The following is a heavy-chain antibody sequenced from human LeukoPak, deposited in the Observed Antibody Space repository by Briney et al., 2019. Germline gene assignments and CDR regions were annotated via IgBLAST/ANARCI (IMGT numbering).Heavy chain of an antibody. Sequence: GRSLRLSCAASGFTFSSYAMHWVRQAPGKGLEWVAVISYDGSNKYYADSVKGRYTISRDNSKNTLYLQMNSLRAEDTAVYYCAREGGSGSDYYYYYHMDVWGKGTTVTVSS. D-gene: IGHD3-10*01. V-gene: IGHV3-30-3*01. CDR3: AREGGSGSDYYYYYHMDV. CDR1: GFTFSSYA. J-gene: IGHJ6*03. CDR2: ISYDGSNK.